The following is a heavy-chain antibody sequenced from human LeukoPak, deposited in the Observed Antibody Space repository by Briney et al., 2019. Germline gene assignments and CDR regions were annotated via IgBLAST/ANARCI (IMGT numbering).Heavy chain of an antibody. J-gene: IGHJ5*02. CDR3: AKMNYYDSSAYPYNWFDP. CDR2: ISSSGGYT. V-gene: IGHV3-23*01. Sequence: PGGSLRLSCAASRFTFSSYAMNWVRQAPGKGLEWVSTISSSGGYTYYADSVKGRFTISRDNSKNTLYLQMNSLRAEDTAVYYCAKMNYYDSSAYPYNWFDPWGQGTLVTVSS. D-gene: IGHD3-22*01. CDR1: RFTFSSYA.